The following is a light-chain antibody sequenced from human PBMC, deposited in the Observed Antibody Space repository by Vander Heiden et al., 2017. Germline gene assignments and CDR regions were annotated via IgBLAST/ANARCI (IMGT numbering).Light chain of an antibody. J-gene: IGKJ5*01. CDR2: AAP. V-gene: IGKV1-39*01. Sequence: DIQTTQSSSSLSASVGDRVTITCRASQSSSSYLNWYQQKPGKAPKLLIYAAPSLQSGVPSRFSGSGSGTDFTLTISSLQPEDFATYYCQQSYSTPQITFGQGTRLEIK. CDR3: QQSYSTPQIT. CDR1: QSSSSY.